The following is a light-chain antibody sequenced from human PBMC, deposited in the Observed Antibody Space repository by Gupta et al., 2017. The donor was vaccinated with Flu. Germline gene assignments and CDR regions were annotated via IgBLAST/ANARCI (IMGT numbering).Light chain of an antibody. CDR2: KAS. Sequence: DIQMTQSPSTLSASVGDRVTITCRASQSISSWLAWYQQKPGKAPKLLIYKASSLESGVPSRFSGSGSGTEFTLTISSLQPDDFATYYCQQYNSYWTFGPGAKVGIQ. V-gene: IGKV1-5*03. J-gene: IGKJ1*01. CDR1: QSISSW. CDR3: QQYNSYWT.